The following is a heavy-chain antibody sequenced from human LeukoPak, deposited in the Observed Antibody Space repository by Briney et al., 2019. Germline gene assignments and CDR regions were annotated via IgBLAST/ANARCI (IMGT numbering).Heavy chain of an antibody. CDR2: IYYSGTT. V-gene: IGHV4-59*12. Sequence: SENLSLTCTVSGGSISSYYWGWIRQPPGKGLEWIGYIYYSGTTNYNPSLKSRVTMSLDTSKNQFSLKLSSVTAADTAVYYCARDGSQGRLSISNWFDPWGQGTLVTVSS. CDR1: GGSISSYY. J-gene: IGHJ5*02. D-gene: IGHD2-15*01. CDR3: ARDGSQGRLSISNWFDP.